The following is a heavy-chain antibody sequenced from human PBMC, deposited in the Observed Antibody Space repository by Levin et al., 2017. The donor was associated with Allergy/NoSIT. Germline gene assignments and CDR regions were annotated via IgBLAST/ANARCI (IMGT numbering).Heavy chain of an antibody. V-gene: IGHV3-7*01. CDR1: GFTFSSYW. CDR2: IKQDGSEK. J-gene: IGHJ4*02. CDR3: ARHGLAYCGGDCYSVVDY. Sequence: GGSLRLSCAASGFTFSSYWMSWVRQAPGKGLEWVANIKQDGSEKYYVDSVKGRFTISRDNAKNSLYLQMNSLRAEDTAVYYCARHGLAYCGGDCYSVVDYWGQGTLVTVSS. D-gene: IGHD2-21*02.